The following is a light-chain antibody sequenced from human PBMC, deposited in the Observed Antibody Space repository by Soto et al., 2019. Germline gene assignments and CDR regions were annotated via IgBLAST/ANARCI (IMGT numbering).Light chain of an antibody. CDR2: GAS. Sequence: EIVLTQSPGTLSLSPGERATLSCXXSQSVSSSXLAWYQQKPGQAPRLLIYGASSRATGIPDRFSGSGSGTDFTLTISRLEPEDFAVYYCQQYGSSFWTFGQGTKVEIK. CDR3: QQYGSSFWT. J-gene: IGKJ1*01. CDR1: QSVSSSX. V-gene: IGKV3-20*01.